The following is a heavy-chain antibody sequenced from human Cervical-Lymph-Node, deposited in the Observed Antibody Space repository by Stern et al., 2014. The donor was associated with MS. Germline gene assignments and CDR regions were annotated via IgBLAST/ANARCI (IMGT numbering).Heavy chain of an antibody. D-gene: IGHD1-26*01. CDR3: AREGIPGAGGTFDN. Sequence: VQLVQSGAEVKKPGSSVKVSCNVSGDTFSSYILNWVRQAPGQGLEWMGGIIPIFATTTYSQRFQGKVTITADGSTSTSYLEVSSLTSEDTAVYYCAREGIPGAGGTFDNWGQGNLVIVSS. J-gene: IGHJ4*02. V-gene: IGHV1-69*01. CDR2: IIPIFATT. CDR1: GDTFSSYI.